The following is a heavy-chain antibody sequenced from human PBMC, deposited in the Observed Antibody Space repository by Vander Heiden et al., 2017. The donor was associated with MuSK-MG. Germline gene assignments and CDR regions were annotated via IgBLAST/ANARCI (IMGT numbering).Heavy chain of an antibody. D-gene: IGHD5-18*01. CDR3: ARDLYNYGNYGLDV. J-gene: IGHJ6*02. CDR1: GFTVRGKY. CDR2: IYSAGTT. Sequence: DVQLVESGGGLVQPGGSLRRSWAAPGFTVRGKYLTWVRQAPGKGLEWVSVIYSAGTTYYADSVKGRFTISRDNSENTVYLQMNSLRAEDSAVYYCARDLYNYGNYGLDVWGQGTTVIGSS. V-gene: IGHV3-66*01.